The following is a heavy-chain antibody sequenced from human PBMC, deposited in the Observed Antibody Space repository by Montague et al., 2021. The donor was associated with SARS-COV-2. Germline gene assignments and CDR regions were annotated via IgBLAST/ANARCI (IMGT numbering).Heavy chain of an antibody. Sequence: SETLSLTCVVSGDSVNTNQWTWVRQPPGKGLEWIGHVFYTGSTKYNPSLESRVTISIDTSKNQFALRLNSVSAADTAIYYCARLIGSGWTDAFDFWGQGTMVTASS. CDR1: GDSVNTNQ. J-gene: IGHJ3*01. V-gene: IGHV4-59*02. CDR3: ARLIGSGWTDAFDF. D-gene: IGHD6-19*01. CDR2: VFYTGST.